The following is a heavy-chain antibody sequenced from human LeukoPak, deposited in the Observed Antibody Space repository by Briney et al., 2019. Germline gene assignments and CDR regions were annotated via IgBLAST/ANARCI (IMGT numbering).Heavy chain of an antibody. CDR2: IYHTGTS. D-gene: IGHD3-22*01. V-gene: IGHV4-4*02. CDR1: GGSISSSNW. J-gene: IGHJ6*02. CDR3: ARGDELAISTPYYYYGMDV. Sequence: PSETLSLTCAVSGGSISSSNWWSWVRQPPGKGLEWIGEIYHTGTSKYNPSLKSRVTISVDKSKNQVSLRLSSVTAADTAVYYCARGDELAISTPYYYYGMDVWGQGTTVTVSS.